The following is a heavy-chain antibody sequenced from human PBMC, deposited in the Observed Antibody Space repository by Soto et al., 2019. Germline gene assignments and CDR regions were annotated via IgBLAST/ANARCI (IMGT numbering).Heavy chain of an antibody. CDR1: GFNVNSDY. CDR2: IYSGETT. J-gene: IGHJ4*02. Sequence: PGGSLRLSCAASGFNVNSDYMNWVRQTPGKGLEWVASIYSGETTYYADSVRGRFTISSDKSKNTLYFQLSSLRIEDTAVYYCTRDGRGLGRLSLFEYWGKGVRATVSS. CDR3: TRDGRGLGRLSLFEY. D-gene: IGHD1-26*01. V-gene: IGHV3-53*01.